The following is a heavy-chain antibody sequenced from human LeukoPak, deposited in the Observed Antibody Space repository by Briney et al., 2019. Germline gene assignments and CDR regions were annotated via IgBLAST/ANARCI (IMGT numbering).Heavy chain of an antibody. D-gene: IGHD6-13*01. Sequence: GGSLRLSCAASGFTFSSYSMNWVRQAPGKGLEWVSSISSSSYIYYADSVKGRFTISRGNAKNSLYLQMNSLRAEDTAVYYCARGGTIAAAGNAWGQGTLVTVSS. CDR2: ISSSSYI. V-gene: IGHV3-21*01. J-gene: IGHJ4*02. CDR3: ARGGTIAAAGNA. CDR1: GFTFSSYS.